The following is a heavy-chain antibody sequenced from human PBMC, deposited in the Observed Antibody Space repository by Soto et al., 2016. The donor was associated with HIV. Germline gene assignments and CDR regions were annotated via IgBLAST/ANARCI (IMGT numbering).Heavy chain of an antibody. CDR3: AREDGYGGYARMDV. D-gene: IGHD5-12*01. Sequence: QVQLVQSGAEVKKPGASVKVSCKTSGYSFTSYGLSWVRQAPGQGLEWMGWISAYDGEPNYVQRLQGRVTMTTDRSTRTAYMELRNLRSDDTAVYYCAREDGYGGYARMDVWGQGTTVTVPS. J-gene: IGHJ6*02. V-gene: IGHV1-18*01. CDR2: ISAYDGEP. CDR1: GYSFTSYG.